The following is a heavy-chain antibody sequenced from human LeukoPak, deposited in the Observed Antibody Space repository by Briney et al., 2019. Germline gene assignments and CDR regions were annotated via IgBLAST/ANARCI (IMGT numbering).Heavy chain of an antibody. J-gene: IGHJ3*02. V-gene: IGHV3-7*05. D-gene: IGHD4-11*01. CDR3: ARILRLHTPRAFDI. Sequence: GGSLRLSCAASGFTVSSTYMSWVRQAPGRGLEWVANIHEDGSDKYYADSVKGRFTVSRDNAKNSAYLQMSSLRAEDTAVYHCARILRLHTPRAFDIWGRGTMVTVSS. CDR1: GFTVSSTY. CDR2: IHEDGSDK.